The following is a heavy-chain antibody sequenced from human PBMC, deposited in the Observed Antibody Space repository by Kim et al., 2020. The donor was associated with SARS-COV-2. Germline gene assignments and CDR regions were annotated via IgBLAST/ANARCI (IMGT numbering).Heavy chain of an antibody. CDR2: ITAGGGAT. D-gene: IGHD5-12*01. CDR3: AKGRDGLHFDY. V-gene: IGHV3-23*01. CDR1: GFTFSNYA. Sequence: GGSLRLSCAASGFTFSNYAMSWVRQAPGEGLEWVSSITAGGGATYYADSVKGRFTISRDNSKNTLYLQMNSLRVEDTAVDYCAKGRDGLHFDYWGQGTL. J-gene: IGHJ4*02.